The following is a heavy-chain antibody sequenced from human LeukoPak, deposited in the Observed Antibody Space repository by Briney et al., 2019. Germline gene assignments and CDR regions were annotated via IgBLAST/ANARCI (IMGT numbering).Heavy chain of an antibody. V-gene: IGHV1-18*01. CDR3: AREVGATHSDAFDI. Sequence: ASVKVSCKASGYTFTIYGITWVRQAPGQGLEWMGWISAYNGNTNYAQKFQGRVTMTTDTSTSTAYMELRSLRSDDTAVYYCAREVGATHSDAFDIWGQGTMVTVSS. CDR1: GYTFTIYG. D-gene: IGHD1-26*01. CDR2: ISAYNGNT. J-gene: IGHJ3*02.